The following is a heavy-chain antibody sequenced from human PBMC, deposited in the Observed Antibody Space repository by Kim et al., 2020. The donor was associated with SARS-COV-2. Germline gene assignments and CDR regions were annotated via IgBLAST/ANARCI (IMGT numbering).Heavy chain of an antibody. Sequence: DSVKGRFTISRDNSKNTLYLQMNSLRAEDTAVYYCAKRTYIAAAGYYFDYWGQGTLVTVSS. J-gene: IGHJ4*02. V-gene: IGHV3-23*01. CDR3: AKRTYIAAAGYYFDY. D-gene: IGHD6-13*01.